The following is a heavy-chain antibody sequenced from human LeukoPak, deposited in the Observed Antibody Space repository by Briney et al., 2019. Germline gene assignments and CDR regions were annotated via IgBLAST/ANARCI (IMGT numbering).Heavy chain of an antibody. Sequence: GGSLRLSCAASGFTFSTYAMRWVRQAPGKGLEWVANIKQDGSEKNYVDSVKGRFTISRDNAKNSLYLQMNSLRAEDTAVYYCASGLELDYWGQGTLVTVSS. V-gene: IGHV3-7*03. CDR3: ASGLELDY. CDR1: GFTFSTYA. CDR2: IKQDGSEK. J-gene: IGHJ4*02.